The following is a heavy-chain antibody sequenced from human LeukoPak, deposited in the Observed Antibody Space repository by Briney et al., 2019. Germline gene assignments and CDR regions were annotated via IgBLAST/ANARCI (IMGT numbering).Heavy chain of an antibody. V-gene: IGHV1-2*02. CDR1: VYTFTGYY. CDR3: ARDGDDYVWGSYRYNWFDP. CDR2: INPTSGGT. J-gene: IGHJ5*02. Sequence: ASVKVSCKASVYTFTGYYMHWVRQARGQGLDGMGWINPTSGGTNYAQKFQGRVTMTRDTSISTAHMELSRLRSDDTAVYYGARDGDDYVWGSYRYNWFDPWGQGTLVTVSS. D-gene: IGHD3-16*02.